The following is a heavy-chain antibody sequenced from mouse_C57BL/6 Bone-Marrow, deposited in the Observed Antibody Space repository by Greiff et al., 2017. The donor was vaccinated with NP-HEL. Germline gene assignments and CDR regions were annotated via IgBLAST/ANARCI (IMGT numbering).Heavy chain of an antibody. CDR2: ISSGGSYT. D-gene: IGHD1-1*01. Sequence: EVKLMESGGDLVKPGGSLKLSCAASGFTFSSYGMSWVRQTPDKRLEWVATISSGGSYTYYPDSVKGRFTISRDNAKNTLYLQMSSLKSEDTAMYYCARHGLYYYGSSPYFDVWGTGTTVTVSS. CDR3: ARHGLYYYGSSPYFDV. J-gene: IGHJ1*03. V-gene: IGHV5-6*01. CDR1: GFTFSSYG.